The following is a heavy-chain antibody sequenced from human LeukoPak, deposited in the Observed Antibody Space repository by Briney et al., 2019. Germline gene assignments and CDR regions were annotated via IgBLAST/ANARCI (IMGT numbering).Heavy chain of an antibody. Sequence: SETLSLTCTVSGYSISSGYYWGWIRQPPGKGLEWIGSMYHSGSTYYNPSLKSRVSISIDTSKNQFSLKLSSVTAADTAVYYCARGTGGGYHYFGSWGQGTLVTVSS. J-gene: IGHJ4*02. D-gene: IGHD1-26*01. CDR2: MYHSGST. CDR3: ARGTGGGYHYFGS. V-gene: IGHV4-38-2*02. CDR1: GYSISSGYY.